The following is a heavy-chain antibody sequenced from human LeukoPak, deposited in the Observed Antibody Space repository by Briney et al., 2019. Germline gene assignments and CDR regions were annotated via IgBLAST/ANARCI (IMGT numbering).Heavy chain of an antibody. D-gene: IGHD3-16*02. V-gene: IGHV1-8*01. Sequence: ASVKVSCTASGYTFTSYDINWVRQATGQGLEWMGWVNPNSGNTGYAQKFQGRVTMTRNTSISTAYMELSSLRSEDTAVYYCARVPRGYRPLDFDYWGQGTLVTVSS. CDR2: VNPNSGNT. CDR1: GYTFTSYD. CDR3: ARVPRGYRPLDFDY. J-gene: IGHJ4*02.